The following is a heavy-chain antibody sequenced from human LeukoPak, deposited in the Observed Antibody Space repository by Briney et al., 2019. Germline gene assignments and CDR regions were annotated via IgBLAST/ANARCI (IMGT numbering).Heavy chain of an antibody. V-gene: IGHV3-23*01. CDR1: RFSFSSYA. CDR2: ISGSGSST. J-gene: IGHJ3*01. D-gene: IGHD4-17*01. CDR3: AKVYRAHGDYHAFDV. Sequence: GGSQRLSCAGSRFSFSSYAMSWVRQAPGKGLEWVSSISGSGSSTYYADSVKDRFTIPRDNSKNTLYLQMISLRAEDTAVYYCAKVYRAHGDYHAFDVWGQGSMVTVSS.